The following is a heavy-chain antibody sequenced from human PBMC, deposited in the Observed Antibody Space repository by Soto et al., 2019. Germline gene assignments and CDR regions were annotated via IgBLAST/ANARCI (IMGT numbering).Heavy chain of an antibody. V-gene: IGHV3-23*01. D-gene: IGHD6-19*01. CDR2: ISGSGGST. J-gene: IGHJ4*02. CDR1: GFTFSSYA. Sequence: GGSLRLSCAASGFTFSSYAMSWCRQAPGKGLEWVSAISGSGGSTYYADSVKGRFTISRDNSKNTLYLQMNSLRAEDTAVYYCAKDVGSGYSSGWYLDYWGQGTLVTVSS. CDR3: AKDVGSGYSSGWYLDY.